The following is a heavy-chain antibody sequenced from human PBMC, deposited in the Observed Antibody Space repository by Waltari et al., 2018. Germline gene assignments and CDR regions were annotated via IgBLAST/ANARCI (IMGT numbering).Heavy chain of an antibody. Sequence: QVQLVQSGAEVKKPGSSVKVSCKASGGTFSSYAISWVRQAPGQGLEWMGGIIPIFGTANYAQKFQGRVTITTDESTSTAYMELSSLRSEDTAVYYCASFTCSSTSCYAHYFDYWGQGTLVTVSS. V-gene: IGHV1-69*05. CDR1: GGTFSSYA. D-gene: IGHD2-2*01. CDR3: ASFTCSSTSCYAHYFDY. CDR2: IIPIFGTA. J-gene: IGHJ4*02.